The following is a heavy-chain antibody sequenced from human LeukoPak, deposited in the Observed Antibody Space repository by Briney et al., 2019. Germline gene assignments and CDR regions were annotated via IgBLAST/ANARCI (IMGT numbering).Heavy chain of an antibody. CDR3: AKAGYCSSTSCYAKGGFGLYYYYYMDV. J-gene: IGHJ6*03. CDR2: INPSGGST. Sequence: ASVKVSCKTSGYSFTNYGISWVRQAPGQGLEWMRIINPSGGSTSYAQKFQGRVTMTRNTSISTAYMELSSLRSEDTAVYYCAKAGYCSSTSCYAKGGFGLYYYYYMDVWGKGTTVTISS. V-gene: IGHV1-46*01. CDR1: GYSFTNYG. D-gene: IGHD2-2*03.